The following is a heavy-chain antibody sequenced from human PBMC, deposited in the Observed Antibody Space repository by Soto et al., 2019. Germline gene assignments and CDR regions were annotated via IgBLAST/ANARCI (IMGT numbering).Heavy chain of an antibody. Sequence: GGSLRLSCAASGFTFSSYAMHWVRQAPGKGLEWVAVISYDGSNKYYADSVKGRFTISRDNSKNTLYLQMNSLRAEDTAVYYCARDAEIVAAGYFQHWGQGTLVTVSS. CDR1: GFTFSSYA. D-gene: IGHD3-22*01. CDR2: ISYDGSNK. CDR3: ARDAEIVAAGYFQH. V-gene: IGHV3-30*04. J-gene: IGHJ1*01.